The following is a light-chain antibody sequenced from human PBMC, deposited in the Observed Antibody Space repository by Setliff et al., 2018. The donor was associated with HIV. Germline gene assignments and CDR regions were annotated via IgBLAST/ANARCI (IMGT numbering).Light chain of an antibody. CDR2: EVT. CDR3: CSYAGSSTFV. CDR1: SSDVGSYNL. V-gene: IGLV2-23*02. J-gene: IGLJ1*01. Sequence: QSALTQFASVSGSPGQSITISCTGTSSDVGSYNLVSWYQQHPGKAPKLMIYEVTKRPSGISHRFAGSNAGNTASLTSSGLQAEDEAEYYCCSYAGSSTFVFGSGTKVTVL.